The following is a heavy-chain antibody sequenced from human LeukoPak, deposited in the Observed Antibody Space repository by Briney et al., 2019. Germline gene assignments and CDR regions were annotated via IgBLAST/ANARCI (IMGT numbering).Heavy chain of an antibody. CDR2: IYHTGGT. V-gene: IGHV4-59*01. J-gene: IGHJ3*02. Sequence: SETLSLTCTVSGGSFNDYFWSWIRQPPGKGLEWIGYIYHTGGTHYNPSLKSRVTMSLDTSKNQFSLKLSSVTALDTAVYFCAREDSGFQICGQGTMVTVSS. CDR3: AREDSGFQI. CDR1: GGSFNDYF.